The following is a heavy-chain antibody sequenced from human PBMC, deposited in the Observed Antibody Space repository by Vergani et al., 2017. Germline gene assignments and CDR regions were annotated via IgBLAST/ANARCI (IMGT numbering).Heavy chain of an antibody. CDR1: GGSISSSSYY. CDR3: ARVYRKTRTLDY. CDR2: IYYSGST. J-gene: IGHJ4*02. D-gene: IGHD3-16*02. Sequence: QLQLQESGPGLVKPSETLSLTCTVSGGSISSSSYYWGWIRQPPGKGLEWIGSIYYSGSTYYNPSLKSRVTISVDTSKNQFSRKLSSVTAADTAVYYCARVYRKTRTLDYWGQGTLVTVSS. V-gene: IGHV4-39*07.